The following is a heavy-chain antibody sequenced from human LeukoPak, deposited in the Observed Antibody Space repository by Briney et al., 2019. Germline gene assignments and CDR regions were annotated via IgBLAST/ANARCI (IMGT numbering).Heavy chain of an antibody. CDR2: ISYDGSNK. CDR1: GFTFSSYA. V-gene: IGHV3-30*04. Sequence: RSLRLSCAASGFTFSSYAMHWVRQAPGKGLEWVAVISYDGSNKYYADSVKGRFTISRDNSKNTLYLQMNSLRAEDTAVYYCAREPPRYCSSTSCYSQGKDPINWFDPWGQGTLVTVSS. D-gene: IGHD2-2*01. CDR3: AREPPRYCSSTSCYSQGKDPINWFDP. J-gene: IGHJ5*02.